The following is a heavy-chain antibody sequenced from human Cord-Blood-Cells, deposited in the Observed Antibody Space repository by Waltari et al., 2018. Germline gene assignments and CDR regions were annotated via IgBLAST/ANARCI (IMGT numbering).Heavy chain of an antibody. V-gene: IGHV4-39*01. D-gene: IGHD7-27*01. J-gene: IGHJ4*02. CDR2: IYYSGST. CDR3: ARHLQLTGDFDY. CDR1: GGSISSSSYY. Sequence: QLQLQESGPGLVKPSETLSLTCTVSGGSISSSSYYWGWIRQPPGKGLEWIGSIYYSGSTYYNPSLKRRVTISVDTSKNQFSLKLSSVTAADTAVYYCARHLQLTGDFDYWGQGTLVTVSS.